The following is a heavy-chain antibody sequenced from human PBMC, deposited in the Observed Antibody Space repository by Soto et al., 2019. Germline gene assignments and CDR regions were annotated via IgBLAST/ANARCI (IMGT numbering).Heavy chain of an antibody. CDR3: ARDSLGYCSGGSCYSNWFDP. V-gene: IGHV1-3*01. Sequence: ASVKVSCKASGYTFTSYAMHWVRQAPGQRLEWMGWINAGNGNTKYSQKFQGRVTITRDTSASTAYMELSSLRSEDTAVYYCARDSLGYCSGGSCYSNWFDPWGQGTLVTVSS. J-gene: IGHJ5*02. CDR2: INAGNGNT. CDR1: GYTFTSYA. D-gene: IGHD2-15*01.